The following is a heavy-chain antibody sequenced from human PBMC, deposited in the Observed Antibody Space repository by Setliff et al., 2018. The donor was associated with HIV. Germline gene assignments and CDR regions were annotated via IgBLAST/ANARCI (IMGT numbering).Heavy chain of an antibody. CDR3: TRLNLGASDF. V-gene: IGHV3-49*04. D-gene: IGHD3-16*01. J-gene: IGHJ4*02. Sequence: PRLSCAASGFTFGDYGMSWVRQAPGRGLESVAFIRIKSYGGPTEYAASVKDRFTISRDDSKSIAYLQMNSLRTEDSAIYYCTRLNLGASDFWGQGTLVTVSS. CDR2: IRIKSYGGPT. CDR1: GFTFGDYG.